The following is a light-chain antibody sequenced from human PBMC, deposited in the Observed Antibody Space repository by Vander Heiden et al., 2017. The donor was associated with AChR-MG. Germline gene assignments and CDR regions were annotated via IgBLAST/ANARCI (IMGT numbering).Light chain of an antibody. CDR2: GAS. CDR3: QQYNNWPWT. V-gene: IGKV3-15*01. Sequence: DIALTQSPATLSVSPGERATLSCRASQGVSSNLAWYQQKPGQAPRLLIYGASTRATGIPARFSGSGSGTEFTLTISSLQSEDFAVYYCQQYNNWPWTFGQGTKVEIK. CDR1: QGVSSN. J-gene: IGKJ1*01.